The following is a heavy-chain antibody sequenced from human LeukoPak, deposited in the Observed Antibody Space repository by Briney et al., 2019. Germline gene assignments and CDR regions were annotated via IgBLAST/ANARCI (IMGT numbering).Heavy chain of an antibody. J-gene: IGHJ4*02. CDR1: GYTFASYG. V-gene: IGHV1-18*01. D-gene: IGHD3-10*01. Sequence: RASVKVSCKASGYTFASYGISWVRQAPGQGLEWMGWISAYNGNTNYAQKLQGRVTMTTDTSTSTAYMELRSLRSDDTAVYYCARARVALLWFGDRGYFDYWGQGTLVTVSS. CDR2: ISAYNGNT. CDR3: ARARVALLWFGDRGYFDY.